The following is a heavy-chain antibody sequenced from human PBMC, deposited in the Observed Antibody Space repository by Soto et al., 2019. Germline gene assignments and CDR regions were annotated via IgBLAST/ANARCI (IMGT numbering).Heavy chain of an antibody. CDR3: ARICSADYDSSPGFY. CDR1: GFSLSTSGMC. Sequence: SGPTLVNPTQTLTLTCTFSGFSLSTSGMCVSWIRQPPGKALEWLALIDWDDDKYYSTSLKTRLTISKDTSKNQVVLTMTNMDPVDTATYYRARICSADYDSSPGFYWGHGTLVTVSS. CDR2: IDWDDDK. D-gene: IGHD3-22*01. V-gene: IGHV2-70*01. J-gene: IGHJ4*01.